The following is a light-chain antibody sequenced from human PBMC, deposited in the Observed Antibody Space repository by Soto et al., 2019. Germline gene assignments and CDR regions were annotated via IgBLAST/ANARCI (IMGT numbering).Light chain of an antibody. Sequence: EIVLTQSPGTLSLSPGERATLSCRASQSVSSTYLAWYQQKPGQPPRLLIVDASNRATGIPDRFSGSGSGTEFTLTISSLEPEDFAVYYCQQYGRSPPSWTFGQGTKVEIK. CDR1: QSVSSTY. J-gene: IGKJ1*01. CDR2: DAS. CDR3: QQYGRSPPSWT. V-gene: IGKV3-20*01.